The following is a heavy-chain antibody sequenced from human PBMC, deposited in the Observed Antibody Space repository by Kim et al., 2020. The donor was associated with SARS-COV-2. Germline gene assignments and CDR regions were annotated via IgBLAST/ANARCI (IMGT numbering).Heavy chain of an antibody. J-gene: IGHJ5*02. V-gene: IGHV4-4*02. Sequence: TTHNTSLKCRVTISVDKTKNQFSLKLSSVTAADTAVYYCASRGFHLGVDPWGQGTLVTVSS. D-gene: IGHD3-10*01. CDR3: ASRGFHLGVDP. CDR2: T.